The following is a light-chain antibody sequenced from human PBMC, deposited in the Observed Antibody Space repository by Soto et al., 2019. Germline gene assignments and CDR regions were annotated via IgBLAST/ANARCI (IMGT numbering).Light chain of an antibody. Sequence: QSVLTQPASVSGSPGQSIAISCTGSSSDIGDYNYVSWYQQHPGKAPKLVIYDVSNRPSGVSNRFSVSMSGNTASLTISGLQHEDEADYYCSSYTGSSTVVFGGGTKLTVL. CDR1: SSDIGDYNY. CDR3: SSYTGSSTVV. J-gene: IGLJ2*01. CDR2: DVS. V-gene: IGLV2-14*01.